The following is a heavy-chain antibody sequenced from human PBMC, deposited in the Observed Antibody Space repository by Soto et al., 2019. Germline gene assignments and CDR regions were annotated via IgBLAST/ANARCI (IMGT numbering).Heavy chain of an antibody. V-gene: IGHV3-15*05. CDR2: IKSKTDGGTT. Sequence: PGGSLRLSCAASGFTSNSYWMNWVRQAPGKGLEWVGRIKSKTDGGTTDFAAPVKDRFTISRDDSKTTVYLQMNSLKTEDTAVYYCTTFGNYGGNSPFDYWGQGTLVTVSS. D-gene: IGHD4-17*01. J-gene: IGHJ4*02. CDR3: TTFGNYGGNSPFDY. CDR1: GFTSNSYW.